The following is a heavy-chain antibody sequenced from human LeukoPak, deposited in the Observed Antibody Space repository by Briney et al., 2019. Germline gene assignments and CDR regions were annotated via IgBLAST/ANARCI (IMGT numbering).Heavy chain of an antibody. D-gene: IGHD3-10*01. V-gene: IGHV1-24*01. Sequence: ASVKVSCKVSGYTLTELSMHWVRQAPGKGLEWMGGFDPEDGETIYAQKFQGRVTMTEDTSTDTAYMELSSLRSEDTAVYYCALAVAWFGAEPPFFDYWGQGTLVTVSS. CDR2: FDPEDGET. CDR3: ALAVAWFGAEPPFFDY. CDR1: GYTLTELS. J-gene: IGHJ4*02.